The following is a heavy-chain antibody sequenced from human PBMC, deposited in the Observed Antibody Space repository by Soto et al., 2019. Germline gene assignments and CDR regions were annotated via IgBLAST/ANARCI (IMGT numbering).Heavy chain of an antibody. CDR1: GYTFTSYA. CDR2: INAGNGNT. Sequence: ASVKVRCKASGYTFTSYAMHWARQAPGQRLEWMGWINAGNGNTKYSQKFQGRVTITRDTSASTAYMELSSLRSEDTAVYYCAKGEQPPYNWFDPWGQGTLVTVSS. V-gene: IGHV1-3*01. J-gene: IGHJ5*02. D-gene: IGHD1-26*01. CDR3: AKGEQPPYNWFDP.